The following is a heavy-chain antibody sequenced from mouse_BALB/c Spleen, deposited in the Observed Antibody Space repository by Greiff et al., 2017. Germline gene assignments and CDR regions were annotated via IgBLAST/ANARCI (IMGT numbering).Heavy chain of an antibody. CDR3: ARGDYRYAMDY. CDR1: GFNIKDTY. J-gene: IGHJ4*01. Sequence: VQLQQSGAELVKPGASVKLSCTASGFNIKDTYMHWVKQKPGQGLEWIGYINPYNDGTKYNEKFKGKATLTSDKSSSTAYMELSSLTSEDSAVYYCARGDYRYAMDYWGQGTSVTVSS. V-gene: IGHV1-14*01. CDR2: INPYNDGT. D-gene: IGHD2-14*01.